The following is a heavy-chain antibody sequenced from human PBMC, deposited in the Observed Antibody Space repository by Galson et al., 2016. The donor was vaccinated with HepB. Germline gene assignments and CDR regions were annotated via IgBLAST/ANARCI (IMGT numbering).Heavy chain of an antibody. D-gene: IGHD3-22*01. CDR3: ARQAYYDSSGYYYPLGY. CDR1: GFIVSSNY. V-gene: IGHV3-53*01. J-gene: IGHJ4*02. Sequence: SLRLSCAASGFIVSSNYMTWVRQAPGKGLEWVSIIYSSGSTYYADSVKGRFTISRDNSKNTLYLQMNSLRAEDTAVYYCARQAYYDSSGYYYPLGYWGQGTLVTVSS. CDR2: IYSSGST.